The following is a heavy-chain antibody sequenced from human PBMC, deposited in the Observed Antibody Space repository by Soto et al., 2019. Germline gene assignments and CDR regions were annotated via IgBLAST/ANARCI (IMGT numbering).Heavy chain of an antibody. V-gene: IGHV3-23*01. CDR2: LGGSGDST. CDR1: GFTVSSNY. Sequence: PGGSLRLSCAASGFTVSSNYMSWVRQAPGKGLEWLSCLGGSGDSTYYADSVKGRFTISRDNSKNTVDLQMNSLRAEDTAVYYCVKRSGQSHDWGTFDVWGQGAMVTVSS. D-gene: IGHD3-9*01. J-gene: IGHJ3*01. CDR3: VKRSGQSHDWGTFDV.